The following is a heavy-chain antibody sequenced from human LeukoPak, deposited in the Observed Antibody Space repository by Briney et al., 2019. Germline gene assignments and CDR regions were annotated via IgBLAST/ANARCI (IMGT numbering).Heavy chain of an antibody. D-gene: IGHD3-10*01. CDR2: ISAYNGNT. J-gene: IGHJ3*02. Sequence: ASVKVSCKASGYTFTNYGINWVRQAPGQGLEWMGWISAYNGNTNYAQKLQGRVTMTTDTSTSTAYMELRSLRSDDTAVYYCASSAAEDAFDIWGQGTMVTVSS. CDR1: GYTFTNYG. CDR3: ASSAAEDAFDI. V-gene: IGHV1-18*01.